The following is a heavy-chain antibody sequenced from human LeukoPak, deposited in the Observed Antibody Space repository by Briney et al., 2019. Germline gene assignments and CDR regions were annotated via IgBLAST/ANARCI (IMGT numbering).Heavy chain of an antibody. CDR3: AKDGSYHMIDY. CDR1: GFTVSSNS. J-gene: IGHJ4*02. CDR2: IYSGGTT. V-gene: IGHV3-53*05. Sequence: PGGSLRLSCAASGFTVSSNSMSWVRQAPGKGLEWVSVIYSGGTTYYADSVKGRFTISRDNFKNTLYLQMNSLGDEDTALYYCAKDGSYHMIDYWGQGTLVTVSS. D-gene: IGHD3-10*01.